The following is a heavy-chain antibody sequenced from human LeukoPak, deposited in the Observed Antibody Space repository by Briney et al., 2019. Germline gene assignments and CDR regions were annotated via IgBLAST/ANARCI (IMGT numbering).Heavy chain of an antibody. D-gene: IGHD3-10*01. Sequence: WASVKVSCKASGYTFTTYNINWVRQAPGQGLEWMGWISGYNGNTNYAQKLQGRVTMTTDTSTSTAYMELRSLRSDDTAVYYCARGLVRGMISSLRRSPPHDYWGQGTLVTVSS. V-gene: IGHV1-18*01. CDR1: GYTFTTYN. J-gene: IGHJ4*02. CDR2: ISGYNGNT. CDR3: ARGLVRGMISSLRRSPPHDY.